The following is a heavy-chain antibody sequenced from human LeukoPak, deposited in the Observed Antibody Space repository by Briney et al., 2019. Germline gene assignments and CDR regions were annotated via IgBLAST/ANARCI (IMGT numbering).Heavy chain of an antibody. CDR1: GFTFSSYW. J-gene: IGHJ4*02. CDR2: INQDGSEK. CDR3: ARTYYCDSSGYCPFDY. V-gene: IGHV3-7*01. D-gene: IGHD3-22*01. Sequence: PGGSLRLSCAASGFTFSSYWMSWVRQAPGKGLEWVANINQDGSEKYYVDSVKGRFTISRDNAKNSLYLQMNSLRAEDTAVYYCARTYYCDSSGYCPFDYWGQGTLVTVSS.